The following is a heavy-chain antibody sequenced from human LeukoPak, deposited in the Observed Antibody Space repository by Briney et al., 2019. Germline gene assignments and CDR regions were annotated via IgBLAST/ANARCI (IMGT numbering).Heavy chain of an antibody. CDR3: AREGEGFYYDSSGYPDWYFDL. CDR2: ISSYNGNT. D-gene: IGHD3-22*01. CDR1: GYTFTSYG. J-gene: IGHJ2*01. V-gene: IGHV1-18*01. Sequence: SSVKVSCKASGYTFTSYGMSCVRQAPGQGLAWMGWISSYNGNTNYAKKLQGRVTMTTDTSTSTASMELRSLRSDDTAVYYWAREGEGFYYDSSGYPDWYFDLWGRGTLVTVSS.